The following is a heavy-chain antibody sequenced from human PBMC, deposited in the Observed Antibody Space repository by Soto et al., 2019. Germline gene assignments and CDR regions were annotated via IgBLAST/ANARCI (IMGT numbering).Heavy chain of an antibody. CDR2: FIAMLGTP. D-gene: IGHD5-18*01. CDR1: GGTFGSQG. V-gene: IGHV1-69*01. CDR3: ARGAMANFDY. Sequence: VKVSCKASGGTFGSQGIAWVRQAPGQGLEWMGGFIAMLGTPTYAKKVQGRATISADESLTSSYLELRSLRSEDTGVYFCARGAMANFDYWGQGTVVTVSS. J-gene: IGHJ4*02.